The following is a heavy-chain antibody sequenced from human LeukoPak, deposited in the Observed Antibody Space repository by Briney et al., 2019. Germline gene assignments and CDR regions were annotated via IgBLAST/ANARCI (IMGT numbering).Heavy chain of an antibody. D-gene: IGHD5-18*01. V-gene: IGHV1-24*01. CDR1: GQTLSDLS. CDR2: SDPEDGER. CDR3: VTGFTTMAVDYFDY. J-gene: IGHJ4*02. Sequence: ASVKVSCKVPGQTLSDLSIHWLRQPPGKGLEWLGGSDPEDGERIYAQMFQGRVTMTEDTSIDTAYMELSSLRSGDTAVYYCVTGFTTMAVDYFDYWGQGTLVTVSP.